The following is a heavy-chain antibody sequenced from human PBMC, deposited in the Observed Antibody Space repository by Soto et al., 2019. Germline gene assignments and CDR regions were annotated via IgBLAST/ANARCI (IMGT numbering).Heavy chain of an antibody. CDR2: ITADGGT. V-gene: IGHV3-23*01. Sequence: PGGSLRLSCEGSEFTVSGHAMTWIRQAPGKGPEWVSTITADGGTYYADSVKGRFAMSRDTSENTLYLQMNSLGAEDTAAYYCAPHVSCSGGSCQYDAFACRGQGTMVTVSS. CDR1: EFTVSGHA. D-gene: IGHD2-15*01. J-gene: IGHJ3*01. CDR3: APHVSCSGGSCQYDAFAC.